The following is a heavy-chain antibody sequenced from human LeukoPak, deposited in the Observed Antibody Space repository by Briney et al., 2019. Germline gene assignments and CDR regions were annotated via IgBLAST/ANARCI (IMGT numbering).Heavy chain of an antibody. CDR2: IFHSGRT. Sequence: PSGTLSLTCVVSGGSITSNYWWSWVRQSPGKGLEWIGEIFHSGRTNYNPSLKSRVSISLDKSRSKFSLRLNYVTAADTAVYYCARDQSYYDSSGYYYYMDVWGKGTTVTISS. D-gene: IGHD3-22*01. CDR3: ARDQSYYDSSGYYYYMDV. CDR1: GGSITSNYW. J-gene: IGHJ6*03. V-gene: IGHV4-4*02.